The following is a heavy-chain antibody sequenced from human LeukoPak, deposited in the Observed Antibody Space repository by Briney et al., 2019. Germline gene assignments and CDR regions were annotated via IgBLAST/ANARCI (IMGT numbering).Heavy chain of an antibody. J-gene: IGHJ4*02. V-gene: IGHV3-21*01. D-gene: IGHD3-16*02. CDR3: ARFDYVCGSYRFSPFDY. CDR1: GFTFSSYS. Sequence: GGSLRLSCAASGFTFSSYSMNWVRQAPGKGLEWVSSISSSSSYIYYADSVKGRFTISRDNAKNSLYLQMNSLRAEDTAVYYCARFDYVCGSYRFSPFDYWGQGTLVTVSS. CDR2: ISSSSSYI.